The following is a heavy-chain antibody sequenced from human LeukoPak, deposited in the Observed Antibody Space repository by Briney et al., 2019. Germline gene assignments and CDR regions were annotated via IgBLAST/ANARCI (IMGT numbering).Heavy chain of an antibody. J-gene: IGHJ5*02. CDR1: GYTFTSYD. D-gene: IGHD6-13*01. CDR2: MNPNSGNT. CDR3: ARSTIAAAGTQGNWFDA. Sequence: GASVKVSCKASGYTFTSYDINWVRQATGQGLEWMGWMNPNSGNTGYAQKFQGRVTMTMNTSISTAYMELSSLRSEDTAGYYCARSTIAAAGTQGNWFDAWGQGTLVTVSS. V-gene: IGHV1-8*01.